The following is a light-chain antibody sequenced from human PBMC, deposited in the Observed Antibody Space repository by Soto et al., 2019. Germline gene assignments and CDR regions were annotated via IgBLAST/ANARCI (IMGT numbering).Light chain of an antibody. J-gene: IGLJ3*02. CDR3: SSYTSSSTVV. Sequence: QSALTQPASVSGSPGQSITISCTGTSSDVAAYNYVSWYQQYPGKAPKLMIYDVSNRPSGVSNRFSGSKSGNTASLTISGLQAEDEADYYCSSYTSSSTVVFGGGTKLTVL. CDR1: SSDVAAYNY. V-gene: IGLV2-14*01. CDR2: DVS.